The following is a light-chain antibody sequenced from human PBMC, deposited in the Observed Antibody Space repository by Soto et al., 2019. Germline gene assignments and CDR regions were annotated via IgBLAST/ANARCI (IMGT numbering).Light chain of an antibody. CDR2: DNN. J-gene: IGLJ3*02. V-gene: IGLV1-51*01. CDR3: GTWDSRLSSGV. Sequence: QSVLTQPPSVSAAPGQKVTISCSGSSSNIGKNSVSWYQQLPGTAPKLLIFDNNQDDRFSGSKSGTSATLDITGLQTGDEADYYCGTWDSRLSSGVFGGGTQLTVL. CDR1: SSNIGKNS.